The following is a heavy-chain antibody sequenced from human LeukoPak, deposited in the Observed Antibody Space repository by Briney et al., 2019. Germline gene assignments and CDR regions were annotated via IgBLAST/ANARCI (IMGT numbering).Heavy chain of an antibody. V-gene: IGHV4-59*01. D-gene: IGHD4-17*01. CDR3: ARTDDYGEVRFDP. CDR1: GGSISSYY. CDR2: IFYSGST. J-gene: IGHJ5*02. Sequence: KPSETLSLTCTVSGGSISSYYWSWIRQPPGKGLEWIGYIFYSGSTNYNPSLKSRVTISVDTSKNQFSLKLSSVTAADTAVYYCARTDDYGEVRFDPWGQGTLVTVSS.